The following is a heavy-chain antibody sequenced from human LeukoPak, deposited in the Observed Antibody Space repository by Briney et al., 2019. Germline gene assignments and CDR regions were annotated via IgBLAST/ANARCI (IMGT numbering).Heavy chain of an antibody. J-gene: IGHJ5*02. CDR3: ARGVGGDSRFDP. V-gene: IGHV3-74*01. Sequence: PGGSLRLSCAASGFTFSSYWMHWVRQAPGKGLVWVSRINSDGSSTRYADPVKGRFTISRDNAKNTLYLQMNSLRAEDTAVYYCARGVGGDSRFDPWGQGTLVTVSS. CDR2: INSDGSST. D-gene: IGHD1-26*01. CDR1: GFTFSSYW.